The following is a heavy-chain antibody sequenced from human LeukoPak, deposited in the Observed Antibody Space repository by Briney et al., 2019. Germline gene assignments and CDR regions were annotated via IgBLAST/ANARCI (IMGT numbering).Heavy chain of an antibody. CDR2: IYYSGST. V-gene: IGHV4-39*01. J-gene: IGHJ4*02. CDR1: GGSISSSSYY. CDR3: ASRSALIAVAGRRTYYFDY. Sequence: SETPSLTCTVSGGSISSSSYYWGWIRQPPGKGLEWIGSIYYSGSTYYNPSLKSRVTISVDTSKNQFSLKLSSVTAADTAVYYCASRSALIAVAGRRTYYFDYWGQGTLVTVSS. D-gene: IGHD6-19*01.